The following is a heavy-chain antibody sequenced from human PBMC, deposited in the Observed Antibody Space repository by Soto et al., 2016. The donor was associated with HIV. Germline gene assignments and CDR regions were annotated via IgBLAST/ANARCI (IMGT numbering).Heavy chain of an antibody. J-gene: IGHJ4*02. CDR2: ISGYNGNT. D-gene: IGHD3-10*01. CDR1: GYTFTGYY. V-gene: IGHV1-18*04. Sequence: QVQLVQSGAEVKKPGASVKVSCKASGYTFTGYYMHWVRQAPGQGLEWMGWISGYNGNTNYAQKLQGRVTMTTDTSTSTAYMELRSLRSDDTAVYYCAREWGSGSYNYFDYWGQGTLVTVSS. CDR3: AREWGSGSYNYFDY.